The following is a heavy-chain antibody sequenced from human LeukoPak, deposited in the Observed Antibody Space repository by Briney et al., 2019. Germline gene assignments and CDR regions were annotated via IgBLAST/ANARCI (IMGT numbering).Heavy chain of an antibody. D-gene: IGHD3-10*01. Sequence: GGSLRLSCAASGFTFSSYEMNWVRQAPGKGLEWVSYISSSGSTIYYADSVRGRFTISRDNAKNSLYLQMNSLRAEDTAVYYCAREGVGGSGVDYWGQGTLVTVSS. V-gene: IGHV3-48*03. CDR2: ISSSGSTI. J-gene: IGHJ4*02. CDR1: GFTFSSYE. CDR3: AREGVGGSGVDY.